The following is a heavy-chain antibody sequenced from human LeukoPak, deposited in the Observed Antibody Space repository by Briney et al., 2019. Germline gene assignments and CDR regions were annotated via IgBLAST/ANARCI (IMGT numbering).Heavy chain of an antibody. CDR3: ARGLEDRISIFGVVKFYYFDF. J-gene: IGHJ4*02. D-gene: IGHD3-3*01. V-gene: IGHV4-34*01. Sequence: TETLSLTCAVYGGSFSNYYWTWIRQPPGKGLEWIGEIDHSGSSHYNPSLKSRVTISVDTSKNQLSLKLSSVTAADTAVYYCARGLEDRISIFGVVKFYYFDFWGQGTLVTVSS. CDR2: IDHSGSS. CDR1: GGSFSNYY.